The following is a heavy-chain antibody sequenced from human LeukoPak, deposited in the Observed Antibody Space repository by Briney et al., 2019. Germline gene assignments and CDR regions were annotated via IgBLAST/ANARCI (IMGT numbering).Heavy chain of an antibody. Sequence: SETLSLTCTVSGGSISRNYWSWIRKSPGRGLEWIGYIYYSGSTHYNPSLKSRVTMSIDTSKNKFSLKLSSATAADTAIYYCATTYSRSGDDWFDPWGQGILVTVST. J-gene: IGHJ5*02. CDR3: ATTYSRSGDDWFDP. CDR1: GGSISRNY. CDR2: IYYSGST. V-gene: IGHV4-59*01. D-gene: IGHD2-21*01.